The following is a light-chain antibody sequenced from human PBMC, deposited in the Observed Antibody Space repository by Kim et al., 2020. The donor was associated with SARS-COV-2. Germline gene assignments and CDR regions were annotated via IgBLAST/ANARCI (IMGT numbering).Light chain of an antibody. V-gene: IGLV2-11*03. CDR2: DVS. Sequence: GQSVTISCTGTSGDVGAYDDVSWYQQHPGKAPKLMIYDVSRRPSGVPDRFSGSKSGNTASLTVSGLQAEDEADYHCCSYAGTYTVIFGGGTQLTVL. CDR3: CSYAGTYTVI. J-gene: IGLJ2*01. CDR1: SGDVGAYDD.